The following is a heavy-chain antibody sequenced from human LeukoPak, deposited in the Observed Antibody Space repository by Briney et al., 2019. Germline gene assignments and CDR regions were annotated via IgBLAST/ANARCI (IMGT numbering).Heavy chain of an antibody. Sequence: GGSLRLSCAASGFTFSRYGMSWVRQAPGKGLEWVANIKQDGSEKYYVDSVKGRFTISRDNAKNSLYLQMNSLRAEDTAVYYCVREAWGDLMFWGQGTLVTVSS. D-gene: IGHD2-21*02. CDR2: IKQDGSEK. CDR1: GFTFSRYG. J-gene: IGHJ4*02. V-gene: IGHV3-7*05. CDR3: VREAWGDLMF.